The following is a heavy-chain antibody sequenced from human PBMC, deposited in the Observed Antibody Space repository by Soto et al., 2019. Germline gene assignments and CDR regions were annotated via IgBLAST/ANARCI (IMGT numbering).Heavy chain of an antibody. D-gene: IGHD1-1*01. CDR2: IWYDGSNK. Sequence: QVQLVESGGGVVQPGRSLRLSCAASGFTFSSYGMHWVRQAPGKGLEWVALIWYDGSNKYYADSVQGRFTISRDNSKNTLYLQMNSLRAEETAVYYCARDLGYNFGHPFDYWGQGTLVTVSS. CDR1: GFTFSSYG. J-gene: IGHJ4*02. CDR3: ARDLGYNFGHPFDY. V-gene: IGHV3-33*01.